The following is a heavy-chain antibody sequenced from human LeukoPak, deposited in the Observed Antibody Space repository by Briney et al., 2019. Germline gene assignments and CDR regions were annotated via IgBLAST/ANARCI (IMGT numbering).Heavy chain of an antibody. CDR3: ARIRGYSYGYGYYFDY. CDR2: IDWDDDK. D-gene: IGHD5-18*01. Sequence: SGPTLVNPTQTLTLTCTFSGFSLSTSGMCVSWIRQPPGKALEWLALIDWDDDKYYSTSLKTRLTISKVTSKNQVVLTMTNMDPVDTATYYCARIRGYSYGYGYYFDYWGQGTLVTVSS. V-gene: IGHV2-70*01. CDR1: GFSLSTSGMC. J-gene: IGHJ4*02.